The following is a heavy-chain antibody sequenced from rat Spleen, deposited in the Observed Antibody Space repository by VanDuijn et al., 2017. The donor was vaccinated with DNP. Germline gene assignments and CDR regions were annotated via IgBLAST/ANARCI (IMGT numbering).Heavy chain of an antibody. Sequence: EAQLVESGGGLVQPGRSMKLSCAASGFTFSNYDMAWVRQAPTKGLEWVATITYDGGNTYFRDSVKGRFTISRDNAKSTLYLQIDSLRSEDTATYYCARQGYYDGPFPYWGQGTLVTVSS. J-gene: IGHJ3*01. CDR1: GFTFSNYD. D-gene: IGHD1-12*02. V-gene: IGHV5-25*01. CDR3: ARQGYYDGPFPY. CDR2: ITYDGGNT.